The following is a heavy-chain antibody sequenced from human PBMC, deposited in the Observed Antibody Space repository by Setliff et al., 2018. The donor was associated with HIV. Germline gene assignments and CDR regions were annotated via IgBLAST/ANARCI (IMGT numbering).Heavy chain of an antibody. D-gene: IGHD5-18*01. CDR2: IDPSDSYT. CDR3: VRRGPGTTMEYYYYGMDV. CDR1: GYSFTSYW. V-gene: IGHV5-10-1*01. J-gene: IGHJ6*02. Sequence: PGESLKISCKGSGYSFTSYWISWVRQMPGKGLEWMGRIDPSDSYTNYSPSFQGHVTISADKSISTAYLQWSSLKASDTAMYYCVRRGPGTTMEYYYYGMDVWGQGTTVTVSS.